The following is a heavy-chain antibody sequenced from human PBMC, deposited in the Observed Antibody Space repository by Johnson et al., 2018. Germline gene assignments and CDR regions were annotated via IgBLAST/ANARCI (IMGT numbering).Heavy chain of an antibody. CDR1: GDFISSSGHH. Sequence: QVQLQESGPGLVKPSETXSLTCTVSGDFISSSGHHWGWIRQPPGKGLEWIGSMYYTGGSSYNPSLKNRVTISIDTSKNQFSLKLSSVTAADAAVYYCARDRGGGTSDWWGQGTLVAVSS. CDR2: MYYTGGS. D-gene: IGHD1-7*01. CDR3: ARDRGGGTSDW. V-gene: IGHV4-39*07. J-gene: IGHJ4*02.